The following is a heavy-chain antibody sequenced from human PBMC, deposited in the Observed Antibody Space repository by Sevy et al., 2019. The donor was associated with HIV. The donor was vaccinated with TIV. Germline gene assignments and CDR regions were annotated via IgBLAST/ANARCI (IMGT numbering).Heavy chain of an antibody. CDR2: TRNKADSYTT. Sequence: GGSLRLSCAASGFTFSDHYMEWVRQAPGKGLEWVGRTRNKADSYTTEYAASVRGRFTISRDDSKNSLYLQMNSLKTEDTGVYYCATHAGIAAAGRVFDYWGQGILVTVSS. D-gene: IGHD6-13*01. CDR3: ATHAGIAAAGRVFDY. J-gene: IGHJ4*02. CDR1: GFTFSDHY. V-gene: IGHV3-72*01.